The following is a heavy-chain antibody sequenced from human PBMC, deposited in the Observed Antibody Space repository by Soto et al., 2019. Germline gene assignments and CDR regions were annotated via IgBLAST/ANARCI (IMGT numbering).Heavy chain of an antibody. Sequence: ASVKVSCKASGGTFSSYAISWVRQAPGQGLEWMGGIIPIFGTANYAQKFQGRVTITADESTSTAYMELGSLRSEDTAVYYCARGMCRIAARPPYFDYWGQGTLVTVSS. CDR2: IIPIFGTA. CDR1: GGTFSSYA. CDR3: ARGMCRIAARPPYFDY. V-gene: IGHV1-69*13. J-gene: IGHJ4*02. D-gene: IGHD6-6*01.